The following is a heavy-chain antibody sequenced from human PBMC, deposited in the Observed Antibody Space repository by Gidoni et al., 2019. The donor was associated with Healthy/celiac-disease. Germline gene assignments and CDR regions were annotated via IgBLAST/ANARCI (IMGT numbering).Heavy chain of an antibody. Sequence: EVQLVESGGGLVQPGRSLRLSCAASGFTLDDYAMHWVRQAPGKGLEWVSGISWNSGSIGYADSVKGRFTISRDNAKNSLYLQMNSLRAEDTALYYCAKSNFWSGYYTEVAFDIWGQGTMVTVSS. CDR2: ISWNSGSI. CDR1: GFTLDDYA. D-gene: IGHD3-3*01. J-gene: IGHJ3*02. CDR3: AKSNFWSGYYTEVAFDI. V-gene: IGHV3-9*01.